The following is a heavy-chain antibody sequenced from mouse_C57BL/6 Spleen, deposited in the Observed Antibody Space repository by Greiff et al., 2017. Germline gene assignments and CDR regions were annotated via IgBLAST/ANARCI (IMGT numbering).Heavy chain of an antibody. CDR1: GFTFSSYA. Sequence: DVKLVESGEGLVKPGGSLKLSCAASGFTFSSYAMSWVRQTPEKRLEWVAYISSGGDYIYYADTVKGRFTISRNNARNTLYLQMSSLKSEDTAMYYCTRGGPYDDVPPFAYWGQGTLVTVSA. CDR2: ISSGGDYI. J-gene: IGHJ3*01. V-gene: IGHV5-9-1*02. CDR3: TRGGPYDDVPPFAY. D-gene: IGHD2-12*01.